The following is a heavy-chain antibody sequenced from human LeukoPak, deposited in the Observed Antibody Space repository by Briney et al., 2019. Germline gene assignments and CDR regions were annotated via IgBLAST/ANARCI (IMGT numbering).Heavy chain of an antibody. CDR2: IYYSGST. CDR1: GGSISSYY. D-gene: IGHD2-2*01. CDR3: ARDPRGGAAAYFDY. J-gene: IGHJ4*02. Sequence: SETLSLTCTVSGGSISSYYWSWVRQPPGKGLEWGGYIYYSGSTNYNPSLKSRVTISVDTSKNQFSLKLSSVTAADTAVYYCARDPRGGAAAYFDYWGQGTLVTVSS. V-gene: IGHV4-59*01.